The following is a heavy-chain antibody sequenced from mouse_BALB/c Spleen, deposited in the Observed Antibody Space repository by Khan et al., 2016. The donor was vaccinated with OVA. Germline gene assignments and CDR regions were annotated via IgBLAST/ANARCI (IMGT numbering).Heavy chain of an antibody. CDR2: INTGGAYT. Sequence: EVELVESGGDFVRPGGSLKLSCAASGFTFSTYGMSWVRQTPDKRLEWVATINTGGAYTYYPDSVKGRFTISRDNAKNTLYLQLSSPKSEDTAIYYCARLAYYYNGEGFAYWGQGTLVTVSA. CDR3: ARLAYYYNGEGFAY. D-gene: IGHD1-1*01. J-gene: IGHJ3*01. CDR1: GFTFSTYG. V-gene: IGHV5-6*01.